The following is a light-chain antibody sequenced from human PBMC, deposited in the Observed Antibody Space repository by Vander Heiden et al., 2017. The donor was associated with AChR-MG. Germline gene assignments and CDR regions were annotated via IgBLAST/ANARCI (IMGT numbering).Light chain of an antibody. CDR2: NNF. Sequence: QSVLTQPPSVSGAPGPRVTISCTGRSSNLGAGYEGHWFQQLPKTAPKLVIANNFDRPSGVPDRFSGSKSGTSASLTITGLQAEDEADYYCQSYDSSLNVVFGGGTKVTVL. CDR3: QSYDSSLNVV. CDR1: SSNLGAGYE. J-gene: IGLJ2*01. V-gene: IGLV1-40*01.